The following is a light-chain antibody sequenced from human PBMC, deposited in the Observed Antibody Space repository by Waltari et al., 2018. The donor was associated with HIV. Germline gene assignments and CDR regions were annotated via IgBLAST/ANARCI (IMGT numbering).Light chain of an antibody. CDR3: QQYDNLVT. Sequence: DIQMTQSPSSLSASIGDRVTITCQASQDISNYLNWYQQKPVKAPKLLIYDASSLETGVPSRFSGSGSGTDFTFNISSLQPEDIATYFCQQYDNLVTFGGGTKVEIK. CDR2: DAS. CDR1: QDISNY. J-gene: IGKJ4*01. V-gene: IGKV1-33*01.